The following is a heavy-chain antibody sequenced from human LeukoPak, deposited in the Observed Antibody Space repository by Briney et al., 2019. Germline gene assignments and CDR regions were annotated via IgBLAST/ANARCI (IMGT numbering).Heavy chain of an antibody. Sequence: PSQTLSLTCTVSGGSIRSGNYYWSWIRQPAGKGLEWIGRIYTSGSTNYNPSLKSRITISVDTSKNQFSLKLSSVTAADTAVYYCARVGWGSAPYFDYWGQGTLVTVSS. J-gene: IGHJ4*02. CDR1: GGSIRSGNYY. V-gene: IGHV4-61*02. D-gene: IGHD3-16*01. CDR3: ARVGWGSAPYFDY. CDR2: IYTSGST.